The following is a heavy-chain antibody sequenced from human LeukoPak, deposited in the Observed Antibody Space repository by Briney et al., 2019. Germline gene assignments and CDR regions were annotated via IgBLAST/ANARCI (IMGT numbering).Heavy chain of an antibody. J-gene: IGHJ4*02. D-gene: IGHD2-2*02. V-gene: IGHV4-34*01. CDR3: ARFGGVGPIVVVPAAIGEYSFDY. CDR1: GGSFSGYY. Sequence: SETLSLTCAVYGGSFSGYYWSWIRQPPGKGLEWIGEINHSGSTNYNPSLKSRVTISVDTSKNQFSLKLSSVTAADTAVYYCARFGGVGPIVVVPAAIGEYSFDYGGQGTLVTVSS. CDR2: INHSGST.